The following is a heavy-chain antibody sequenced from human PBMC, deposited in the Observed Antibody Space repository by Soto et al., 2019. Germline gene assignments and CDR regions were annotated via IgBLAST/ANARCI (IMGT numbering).Heavy chain of an antibody. Sequence: EVQLLESGGKLVQPGGSLTLSCAASGFTFSTYAMACVRQAPGTGLEWVSGVSASGLHTDYADPVKGRFYISSANSKNTVSLHMHRRRAEDTALYYCAKNPPSSTSGYFLDYLGQGTGVTVSS. CDR3: AKNPPSSTSGYFLDY. V-gene: IGHV3-23*01. CDR1: GFTFSTYA. J-gene: IGHJ4*02. D-gene: IGHD2-2*01. CDR2: VSASGLHT.